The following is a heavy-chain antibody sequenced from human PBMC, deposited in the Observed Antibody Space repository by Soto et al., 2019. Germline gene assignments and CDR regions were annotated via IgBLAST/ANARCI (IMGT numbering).Heavy chain of an antibody. V-gene: IGHV4-34*01. CDR3: ARIVVGVTVDL. Sequence: SETLSLTCAVYCGSFSGYYWSWIRQPPGKGLEWIGEINHTGDTNYNPSLKSRVTISIDTSRNQFSLTVTSVTAADTAVYFCARIVVGVTVDLWGQGSLVTVSS. J-gene: IGHJ4*02. CDR1: CGSFSGYY. D-gene: IGHD1-26*01. CDR2: INHTGDT.